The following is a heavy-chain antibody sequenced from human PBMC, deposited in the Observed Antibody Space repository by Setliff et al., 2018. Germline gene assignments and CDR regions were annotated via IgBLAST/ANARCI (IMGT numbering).Heavy chain of an antibody. CDR1: GYTFSHSG. D-gene: IGHD2-8*01. V-gene: IGHV1-18*01. CDR2: ISVYTGNT. Sequence: ASVKVSCKASGYTFSHSGITWVRQAPGQGLEWMGWISVYTGNTNYAQKLQGRVTMTTDATTNTAYMELWGLTSDDTAVYYCSRLVRYCSKTTCQTASGAEVWGQGKLVTVSS. CDR3: SRLVRYCSKTTCQTASGAEV. J-gene: IGHJ4*02.